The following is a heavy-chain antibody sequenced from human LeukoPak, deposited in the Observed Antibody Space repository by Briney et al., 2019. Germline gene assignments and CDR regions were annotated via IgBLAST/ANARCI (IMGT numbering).Heavy chain of an antibody. CDR1: GGSISSSSYH. Sequence: SETLSLTCTVSGGSISSSSYHWGWMRQPPGKGLEWIGSIYYSGSTYYNPSLKSRVSIAVDRSKNQFSLKLSTVTAADTAVYYCARESLRGAFDIWGQGTMVTVSS. J-gene: IGHJ3*02. D-gene: IGHD3-16*01. CDR2: IYYSGST. CDR3: ARESLRGAFDI. V-gene: IGHV4-39*07.